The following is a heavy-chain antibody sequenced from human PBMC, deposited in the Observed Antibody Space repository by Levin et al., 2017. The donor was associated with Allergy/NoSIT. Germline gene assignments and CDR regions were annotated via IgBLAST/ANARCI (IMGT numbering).Heavy chain of an antibody. D-gene: IGHD3-9*01. CDR1: GGSISSYY. CDR3: ARHVTIFSGTYYYYYMDV. CDR2: IYYSGST. J-gene: IGHJ6*03. Sequence: SQTLSLTCTVSGGSISSYYWSWLRQPPGKGLEWIGYIYYSGSTNYNPSLKSRVTISVDTSKNQFSLKLSSVTAADTAVYYCARHVTIFSGTYYYYYMDVWGKGTTVTVSS. V-gene: IGHV4-59*08.